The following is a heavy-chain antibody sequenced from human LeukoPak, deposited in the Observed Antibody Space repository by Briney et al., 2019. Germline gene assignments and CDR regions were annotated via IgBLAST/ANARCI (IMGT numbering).Heavy chain of an antibody. CDR2: ISSGSSYI. CDR1: GFTFSSYS. J-gene: IGHJ4*02. CDR3: ARVPRYCSSTSCYSDY. Sequence: GGSLRLSCAASGFTFSSYSMNWVRQAPGKGLEWVSSISSGSSYIYYADSVKGRFTISRDNAKNSLYLQMNSLRAEDTAVYYCARVPRYCSSTSCYSDYWGQGTLVTVSS. D-gene: IGHD2-2*02. V-gene: IGHV3-21*01.